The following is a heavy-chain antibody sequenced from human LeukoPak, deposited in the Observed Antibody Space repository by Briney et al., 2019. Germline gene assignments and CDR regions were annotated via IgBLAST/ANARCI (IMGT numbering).Heavy chain of an antibody. D-gene: IGHD3-10*01. Sequence: SVKVSCKASGGTFSSYAISWVRQAPGQGLEWMGGIIPIFGTANYAQKFQGRVTITADESTSTAYMELSSLRTEDTAVYYCATDYYGSGSYPYWGQGTLVTVSS. CDR3: ATDYYGSGSYPY. CDR2: IIPIFGTA. CDR1: GGTFSSYA. V-gene: IGHV1-69*13. J-gene: IGHJ4*02.